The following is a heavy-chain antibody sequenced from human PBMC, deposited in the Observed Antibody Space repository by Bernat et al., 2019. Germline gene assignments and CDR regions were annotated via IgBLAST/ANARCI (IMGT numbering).Heavy chain of an antibody. D-gene: IGHD2/OR15-2a*01. Sequence: EVQLVESGGGLVQPGGSLRLSCAASGFTVSSNYMGWVRQAPRKGLEWVSVIYSGGSTYYADSLKGRFTISRDNSKNTLYLQMNSLRAEYTAVYYCARGENFFDYWGQGALVTVSS. J-gene: IGHJ4*02. CDR2: IYSGGST. CDR3: ARGENFFDY. V-gene: IGHV3-66*01. CDR1: GFTVSSNY.